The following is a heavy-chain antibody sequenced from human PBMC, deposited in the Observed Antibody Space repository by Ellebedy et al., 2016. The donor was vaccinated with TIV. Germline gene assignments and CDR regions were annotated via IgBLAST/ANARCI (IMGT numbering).Heavy chain of an antibody. D-gene: IGHD2-21*02. CDR3: VGARNGDYSFDS. J-gene: IGHJ4*02. CDR2: IFLRDSTT. CDR1: GYRFSTYW. V-gene: IGHV5-51*01. Sequence: GGSLRLXCQGSGYRFSTYWIGWVRQMPGEGLEWMGIIFLRDSTTKYSPSFQGQVTISADTSINTAYLQWDSLTTSGTATYYCVGARNGDYSFDSWGQGTLVAVST.